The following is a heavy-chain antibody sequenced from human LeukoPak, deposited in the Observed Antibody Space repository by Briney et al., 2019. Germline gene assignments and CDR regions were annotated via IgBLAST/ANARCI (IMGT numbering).Heavy chain of an antibody. J-gene: IGHJ4*02. CDR1: GFTFSNYN. Sequence: GGSLRLSCAASGFTFSNYNMNWVRQAPGKGLEWVSSISGSSSNIYYADSVKGRFTISRDNAKNSLYLQMNSLRVEDTAVYSCARENDGDYYFDYWGQGTLVTVSS. D-gene: IGHD4-17*01. CDR3: ARENDGDYYFDY. CDR2: ISGSSSNI. V-gene: IGHV3-21*01.